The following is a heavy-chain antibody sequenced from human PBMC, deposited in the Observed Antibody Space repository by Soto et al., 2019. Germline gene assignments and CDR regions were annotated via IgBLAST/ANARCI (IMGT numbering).Heavy chain of an antibody. V-gene: IGHV3-74*01. J-gene: IGHJ6*02. D-gene: IGHD1-26*01. CDR3: VRDLTSCTSARCYSYYYGMDV. Sequence: EVQLVESGGGLVQPGGSLSLSCRASGFNFSSYWTHWVRQVPGRGLVWVSRINSDGSRTRYAASLKGRFTISRANAKNRVDLQMHTLRAEDTAVHYCVRDLTSCTSARCYSYYYGMDVWGQGTTVTVSS. CDR2: INSDGSRT. CDR1: GFNFSSYW.